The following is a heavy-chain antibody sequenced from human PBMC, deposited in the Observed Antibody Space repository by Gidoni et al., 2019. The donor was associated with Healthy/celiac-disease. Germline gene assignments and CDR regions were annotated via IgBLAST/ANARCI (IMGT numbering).Heavy chain of an antibody. J-gene: IGHJ4*02. D-gene: IGHD3-3*01. Sequence: EVQLVESGGGLVQPGGSLRLSCAASGFTFSSYEMNWFRQAPGKGLEWVSYISSSGSTIYYADSVKGRFTISRDNAKNSLYLQMNSLRAEDTAVYYCARALTYYDFWSGYHNAFDYWGQGTLVTVSS. CDR1: GFTFSSYE. CDR3: ARALTYYDFWSGYHNAFDY. CDR2: ISSSGSTI. V-gene: IGHV3-48*03.